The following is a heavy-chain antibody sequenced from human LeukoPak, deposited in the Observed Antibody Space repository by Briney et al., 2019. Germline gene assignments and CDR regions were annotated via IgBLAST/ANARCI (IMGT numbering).Heavy chain of an antibody. Sequence: PSETLSLTCAVYGGPFSGYSWTWIRQPPGKGLEWIGEINHSGSTNYNPSLKSRVTISVDTSKNQFSLKLSSVTAADTAVYYCARDKAAPGQHFDYWGQGTLVTVSS. D-gene: IGHD6-13*01. J-gene: IGHJ4*02. CDR1: GGPFSGYS. V-gene: IGHV4-34*01. CDR3: ARDKAAPGQHFDY. CDR2: INHSGST.